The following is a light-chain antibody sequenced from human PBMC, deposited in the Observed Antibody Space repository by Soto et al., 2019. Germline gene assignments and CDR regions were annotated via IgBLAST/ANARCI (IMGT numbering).Light chain of an antibody. V-gene: IGKV3-15*01. CDR1: QSMTRA. J-gene: IGKJ1*01. CDR3: QQYRSWPRT. CDR2: GAS. Sequence: EIVLMQSPGTLSLSPCERATLSCRASQSMTRAYVACYQQKPGQAPRLLIYGASTRATDMPGRFSGRGAGAEFTLTISSLQSEDFAVYYCQQYRSWPRTFGQGTKVDIK.